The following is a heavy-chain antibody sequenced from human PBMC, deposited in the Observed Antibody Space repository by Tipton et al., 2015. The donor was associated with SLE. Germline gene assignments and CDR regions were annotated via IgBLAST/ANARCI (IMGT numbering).Heavy chain of an antibody. D-gene: IGHD3-10*01. J-gene: IGHJ4*02. CDR3: ARGLAMVRGDSMDY. Sequence: TLSLTCTVAGGSIDGHYWSWFRQPPGKGLEWIGYIYYSGSTDYNPSLKSRVTISIDTSKNQFSLKLSSVTAADTAVYYCARGLAMVRGDSMDYWGQGTLVTVSS. CDR1: GGSIDGHY. CDR2: IYYSGST. V-gene: IGHV4-59*08.